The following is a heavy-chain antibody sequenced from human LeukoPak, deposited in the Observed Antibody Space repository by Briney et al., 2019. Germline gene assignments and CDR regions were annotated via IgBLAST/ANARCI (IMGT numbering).Heavy chain of an antibody. D-gene: IGHD1-1*01. J-gene: IGHJ6*03. Sequence: SETLSLTCTVSGGSISSYYWSWIRQPPGKGLEWIGYIYYSGSTNYNPSLKSRVTISVDTSKNQFSLQLNSVTPEDTAVYYCARDLDGKYYMDVWGKGTTVTVSS. CDR1: GGSISSYY. CDR3: ARDLDGKYYMDV. CDR2: IYYSGST. V-gene: IGHV4-59*12.